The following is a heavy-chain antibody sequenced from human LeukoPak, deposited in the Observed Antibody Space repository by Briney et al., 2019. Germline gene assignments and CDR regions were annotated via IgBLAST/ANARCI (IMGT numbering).Heavy chain of an antibody. CDR3: ARPVEYSSSSGWYYFDY. D-gene: IGHD6-6*01. J-gene: IGHJ4*02. CDR2: ISWNSGSI. Sequence: PGGSLRLSCAASGFTFDDYAMHWVRQAPGKGLEWVSGISWNSGSIGYADSVKGRFTISRDNAKNSLYLQMNSLRSEDTAVYYCARPVEYSSSSGWYYFDYWGQGTLVTVSS. CDR1: GFTFDDYA. V-gene: IGHV3-9*01.